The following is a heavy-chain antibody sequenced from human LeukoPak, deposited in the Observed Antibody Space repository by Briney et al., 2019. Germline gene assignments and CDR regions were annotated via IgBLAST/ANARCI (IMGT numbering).Heavy chain of an antibody. Sequence: GGSLRLSCAASGFTFSGHAMNWVRQAPGKGLEWVSVISGNGNNIYYADSVKGRFTISRDNSRNTLYLQMNSLRTEDLAMYYCARVYTWNDGAFDIWGQGTMVTVSS. J-gene: IGHJ3*02. V-gene: IGHV3-23*01. CDR3: ARVYTWNDGAFDI. CDR1: GFTFSGHA. D-gene: IGHD1-1*01. CDR2: ISGNGNNI.